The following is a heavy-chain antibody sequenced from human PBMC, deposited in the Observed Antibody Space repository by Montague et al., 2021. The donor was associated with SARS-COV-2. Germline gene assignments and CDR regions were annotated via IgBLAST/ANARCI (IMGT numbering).Heavy chain of an antibody. CDR3: ARERFDFGAGRQGTIDF. Sequence: SETLSLTCSVSGDSITNHYWSWIRQPAGKGLEWIGRMHFTGKTNFSPFFSSRLTMSADTSKNQFSLKLTSVTAADTAIYFCARERFDFGAGRQGTIDFWGQETLVTVSS. J-gene: IGHJ4*02. CDR1: GDSITNHY. D-gene: IGHD3-10*01. CDR2: MHFTGKT. V-gene: IGHV4-4*07.